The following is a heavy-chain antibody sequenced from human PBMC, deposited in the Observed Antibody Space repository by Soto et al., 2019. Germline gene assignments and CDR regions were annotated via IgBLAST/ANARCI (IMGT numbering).Heavy chain of an antibody. CDR1: GYTFTSYY. J-gene: IGHJ4*02. V-gene: IGHV1-46*03. CDR3: ARVKEATTNLPAVFDY. D-gene: IGHD6-19*01. CDR2: INPSGGST. Sequence: ASVKVSCKASGYTFTSYYMHWVRQAPGQGLEWMGIINPSGGSTSYAQKFQGRVTMTRDTSTSTVYMELSSLRSEDTAVYYCARVKEATTNLPAVFDYWGQGTLVTVSS.